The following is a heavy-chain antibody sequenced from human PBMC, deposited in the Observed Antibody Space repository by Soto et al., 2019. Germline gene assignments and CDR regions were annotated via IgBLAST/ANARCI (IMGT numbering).Heavy chain of an antibody. CDR3: VKDITVSHVHV. CDR2: ISSDGSKV. D-gene: IGHD3-16*01. V-gene: IGHV3-30*18. J-gene: IGHJ4*02. Sequence: PGGSLRLSCAASGFTLRSHGMNWVRQAPGKGLEWVAFISSDGSKVNYRDSVKGRFTISRDNAKNTLYLQMTSLRSEDTAVYYCVKDITVSHVHVWGQGTVDTVST. CDR1: GFTLRSHG.